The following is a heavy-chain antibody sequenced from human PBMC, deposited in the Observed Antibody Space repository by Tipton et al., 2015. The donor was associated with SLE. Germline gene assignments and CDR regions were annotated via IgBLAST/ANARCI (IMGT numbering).Heavy chain of an antibody. CDR1: GGSISSSSYY. V-gene: IGHV4-61*01. CDR2: IYYSGST. J-gene: IGHJ4*02. Sequence: TLSLTCTVSGGSISSSSYYWSWIRQPPGKGLEWIGYIYYSGSTNYNPSLKSRVTISEDTSKNQFSLKLSSVTAADTAVYYCARGIAVDYWGQGTLVTVSS. D-gene: IGHD2-21*01. CDR3: ARGIAVDY.